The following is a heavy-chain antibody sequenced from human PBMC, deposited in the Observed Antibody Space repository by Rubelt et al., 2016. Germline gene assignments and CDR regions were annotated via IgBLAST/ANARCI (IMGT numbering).Heavy chain of an antibody. Sequence: QVQLVQSGAEVKKPGASVKVSCKASGYTFTSYGISWVRQAPGQGLEWMGWISGYNGNTNYARKLRRRVTMATETSTRTAYMELRGLRSDEPVGYYCVGGEPDDCWGQGTLVTVSS. CDR2: ISGYNGNT. J-gene: IGHJ4*02. CDR1: GYTFTSYG. CDR3: VGGEPDDC. D-gene: IGHD3-10*01. V-gene: IGHV1-18*01.